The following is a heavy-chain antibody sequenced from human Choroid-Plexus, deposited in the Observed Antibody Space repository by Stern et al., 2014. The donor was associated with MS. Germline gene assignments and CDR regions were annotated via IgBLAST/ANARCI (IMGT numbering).Heavy chain of an antibody. CDR1: GFTFGNYW. CDR2: IKEDGTEK. Sequence: EMQLVESGGGLVQPGGSLTISCTAAGFTFGNYWMTWVRQAPGKGLEWVANIKEDGTEKNYVDSVKGRFTISRDNARNSSYLQMNSLRVEDTALYYCARVYNTIYGIVTQRGSGMDVWGQGTTVIVSS. CDR3: ARVYNTIYGIVTQRGSGMDV. D-gene: IGHD3-3*01. V-gene: IGHV3-7*01. J-gene: IGHJ6*02.